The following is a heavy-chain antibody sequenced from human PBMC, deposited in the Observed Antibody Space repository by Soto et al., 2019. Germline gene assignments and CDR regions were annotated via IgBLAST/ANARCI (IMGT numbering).Heavy chain of an antibody. CDR2: ISSSSSYI. CDR1: GFTFSSYS. Sequence: EVQLVESGGGLVKPGGSLRLSCAASGFTFSSYSMNWVRQAPGKGLEWVSSISSSSSYIYYADSVKGRFTISRDNAKNSLYLQMNILRAEDTAVYYCANFRLGYCSGGSCYGWYFDLWGRGTLVTVSS. D-gene: IGHD2-15*01. J-gene: IGHJ2*01. V-gene: IGHV3-21*01. CDR3: ANFRLGYCSGGSCYGWYFDL.